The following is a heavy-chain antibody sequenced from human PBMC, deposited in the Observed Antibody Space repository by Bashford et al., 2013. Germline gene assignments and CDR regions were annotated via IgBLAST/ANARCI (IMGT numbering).Heavy chain of an antibody. CDR3: ARASGGYCSSTSCYVDAFDI. D-gene: IGHD2-2*03. Sequence: LSLTCTVSGGSISSGDYYWSWIRQPPGKGLEWIGYIYYSGSTYYNPSLKSRVTISVDTSKNQFSLKLSSVTAADTAVYYCARASGGYCSSTSCYVDAFDIWGQGTMVTVSS. CDR2: IYYSGST. CDR1: GGSISSGDYY. V-gene: IGHV4-30-4*01. J-gene: IGHJ3*02.